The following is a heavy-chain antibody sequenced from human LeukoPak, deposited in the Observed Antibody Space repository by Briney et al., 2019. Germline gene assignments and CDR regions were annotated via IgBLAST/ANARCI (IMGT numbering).Heavy chain of an antibody. J-gene: IGHJ4*02. CDR1: GGSLSSKSHY. V-gene: IGHV4-39*01. Sequence: SETLSLTCTVSGGSLSSKSHYWGWIRQPPGKGLEWIGSMYYSGSTYYNPSLQSRVTMSVDTSKNQFSLRLTSGTAADTAVYHCARHGSSEFDYWGQGTLVTVSS. D-gene: IGHD3-3*01. CDR3: ARHGSSEFDY. CDR2: MYYSGST.